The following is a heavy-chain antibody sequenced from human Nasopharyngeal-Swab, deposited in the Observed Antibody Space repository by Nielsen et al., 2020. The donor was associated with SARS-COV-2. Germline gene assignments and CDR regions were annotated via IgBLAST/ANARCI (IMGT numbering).Heavy chain of an antibody. J-gene: IGHJ4*02. Sequence: GGSLRLSCTPSEFTLRNHWMHWVRLTPGKGLVWVSGIDFDGSNTFYADSVKGRFTISRDNGENTLSLQMNSLRDEDTGVYYCGSVFEIWGQGVLVTVPS. CDR1: EFTLRNHW. CDR2: IDFDGSNT. V-gene: IGHV3-74*01. CDR3: GSVFEI. D-gene: IGHD3-9*01.